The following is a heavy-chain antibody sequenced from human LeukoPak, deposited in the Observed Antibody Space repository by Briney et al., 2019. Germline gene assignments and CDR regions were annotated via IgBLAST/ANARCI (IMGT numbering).Heavy chain of an antibody. Sequence: PGGSLRLSCAASGFTFSNYWMNWVRQAPGKGLEWGANIKQDGSEKYYVDSVRGRFTISRGNSKNSLYLQMNSLRAEDTAVYYCAKAAYSGYDAEYYFDYWGQGTLVTVSS. V-gene: IGHV3-7*03. CDR1: GFTFSNYW. CDR2: IKQDGSEK. J-gene: IGHJ4*02. D-gene: IGHD5-12*01. CDR3: AKAAYSGYDAEYYFDY.